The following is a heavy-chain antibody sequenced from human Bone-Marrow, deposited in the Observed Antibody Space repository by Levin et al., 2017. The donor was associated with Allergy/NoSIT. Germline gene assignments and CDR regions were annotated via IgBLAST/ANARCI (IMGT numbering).Heavy chain of an antibody. V-gene: IGHV4-38-2*02. CDR2: VYRTGST. D-gene: IGHD3-22*01. J-gene: IGHJ5*02. CDR3: ARDKGYDSSGYYWFDP. Sequence: GSLRLSCTVSGGSISSGLYWGWIRQPPGEGLEWIASVYRTGSTYYNWSLKSRVTISVDTSKNQISLRLRSVTAADTAVYYCARDKGYDSSGYYWFDPWGQGTLVTVSS. CDR1: GGSISSGLY.